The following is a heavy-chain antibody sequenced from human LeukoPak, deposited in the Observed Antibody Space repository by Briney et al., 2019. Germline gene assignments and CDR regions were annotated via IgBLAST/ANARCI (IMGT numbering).Heavy chain of an antibody. CDR3: ATDLGDPRYYYDSSGSLDY. CDR2: ISEDGGST. J-gene: IGHJ4*02. D-gene: IGHD3-22*01. V-gene: IGHV3-43*02. Sequence: QPGGSLRLSCAASGFTFDEYAMHWVRQPPGKGLEWVSLISEDGGSTYYADSVKGRFTISRDNSKNSLYLQMNSLSTEDTALYYCATDLGDPRYYYDSSGSLDYWGQVTLVTVSS. CDR1: GFTFDEYA.